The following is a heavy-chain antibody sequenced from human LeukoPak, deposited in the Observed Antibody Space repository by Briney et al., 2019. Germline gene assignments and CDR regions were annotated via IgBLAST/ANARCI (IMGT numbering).Heavy chain of an antibody. D-gene: IGHD5-18*01. V-gene: IGHV4-59*01. CDR2: IYYSGST. Sequence: SETLSLTCTASGGSISSYYWSWIRQPPGKGLERIGYIYYSGSTNYNPSLKSRVTISVDTSKNQFSLKLSSVTAADTAVYYCARTTEGGYTYDYFYYYYMDVWGKGTTVTISS. CDR3: ARTTEGGYTYDYFYYYYMDV. J-gene: IGHJ6*03. CDR1: GGSISSYY.